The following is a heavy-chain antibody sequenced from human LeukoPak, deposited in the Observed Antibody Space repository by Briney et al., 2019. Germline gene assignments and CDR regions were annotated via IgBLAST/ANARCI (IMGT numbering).Heavy chain of an antibody. CDR1: GYSFTSYW. Sequence: GESLKISCKGSGYSFTSYWIGWVRQMPGKGLEWMGIIYPGDSDTRHSPSFQGQVTISADKSISTAYLQWSSLKASDTAMYYCARRRLGYCSSTSCHNWFDPWGQGTLVTVSS. D-gene: IGHD2-2*01. J-gene: IGHJ5*02. CDR2: IYPGDSDT. CDR3: ARRRLGYCSSTSCHNWFDP. V-gene: IGHV5-51*01.